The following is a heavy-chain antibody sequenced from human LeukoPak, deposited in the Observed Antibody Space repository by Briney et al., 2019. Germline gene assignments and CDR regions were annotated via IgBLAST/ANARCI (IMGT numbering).Heavy chain of an antibody. CDR1: GFTFSSYS. CDR3: AMWPVARESYMGYYGMDV. V-gene: IGHV3-21*01. CDR2: ISSSSSYI. Sequence: GGSLRLSCAASGFTFSSYSMNWVRQAPGKGLEWVSSISSSSSYIYYADSVKGRFTISRDNAKNSLYLQMNSLRAEDTAVYYCAMWPVARESYMGYYGMDVWGQGTTVTVSS. D-gene: IGHD1-26*01. J-gene: IGHJ6*02.